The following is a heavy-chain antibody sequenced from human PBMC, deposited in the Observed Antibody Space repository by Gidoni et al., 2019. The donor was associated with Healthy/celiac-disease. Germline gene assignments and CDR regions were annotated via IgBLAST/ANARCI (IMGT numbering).Heavy chain of an antibody. CDR2: IKSKTDGGTT. J-gene: IGHJ4*02. Sequence: EVQLVESGGGLVKPGGCLRLSCAASGFTFSNAWMSWVRQAPGKGLEWVGRIKSKTDGGTTDYAAPVKGRFTISRDDSKNTLYLQMNSLKTEDTAVYYCTTGTVGATAGYWGQGTLVTVSS. D-gene: IGHD1-26*01. CDR1: GFTFSNAW. CDR3: TTGTVGATAGY. V-gene: IGHV3-15*01.